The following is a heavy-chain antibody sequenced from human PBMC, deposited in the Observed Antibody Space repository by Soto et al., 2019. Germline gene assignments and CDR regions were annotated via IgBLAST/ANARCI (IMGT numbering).Heavy chain of an antibody. Sequence: QVQLVQSGAEVKKPGSSVKVSCKASGGTFSSYTISWVRQAPGQGLEWMGRIIPILGIANYAQKFQGRVTITADKSTSPAYMELSSLRSEDTAVYYCAKDSRRYAFGIWGQGTMVTVSS. V-gene: IGHV1-69*08. CDR1: GGTFSSYT. J-gene: IGHJ3*02. D-gene: IGHD3-16*01. CDR2: IIPILGIA. CDR3: AKDSRRYAFGI.